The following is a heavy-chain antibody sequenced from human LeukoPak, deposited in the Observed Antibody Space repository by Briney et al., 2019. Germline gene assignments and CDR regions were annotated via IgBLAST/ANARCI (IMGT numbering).Heavy chain of an antibody. D-gene: IGHD2-2*01. V-gene: IGHV3-23*01. CDR1: GFTYSNYA. J-gene: IGHJ4*02. CDR2: VSGSGGST. Sequence: AGGSLRLSCAVSGFTYSNYAMTWVHQAPGKGLEWVSSVSGSGGSTYYADSVKGRFTISRDNSKNTLYLQMNSLRAEDTAVYYCAKGGLGCSSTSCFDYWGQGTLVTVSS. CDR3: AKGGLGCSSTSCFDY.